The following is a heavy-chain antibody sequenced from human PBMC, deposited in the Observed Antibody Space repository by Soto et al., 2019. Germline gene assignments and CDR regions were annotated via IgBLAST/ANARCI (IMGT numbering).Heavy chain of an antibody. Sequence: QVQLVQSGPEVKKPGASVKVSCKTSGYTFTSYGIAWVRQAPGQGLEWRGWISTSKGNTNYAQKFQGRVTMTTGTWSRTAFTELRSMRSDDAVVVYCATRSPAFDFWCQGTLVTVSS. J-gene: IGHJ4*02. CDR3: ATRSPAFDF. CDR2: ISTSKGNT. CDR1: GYTFTSYG. V-gene: IGHV1-18*01.